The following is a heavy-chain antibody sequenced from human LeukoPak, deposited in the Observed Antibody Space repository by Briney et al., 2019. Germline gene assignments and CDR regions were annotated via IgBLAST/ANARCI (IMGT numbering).Heavy chain of an antibody. CDR3: AKERPKYYYDSSGYAPKDY. CDR1: GFTFSSYA. Sequence: GGSLRLSCAASGFTFSSYAMSWVRQAPGQGLEWVSAISGSGGSTYYADSVKGRFTISRDNSKNTLYLQMNSLRAEDTAVYYCAKERPKYYYDSSGYAPKDYWGQGTLVTVSS. D-gene: IGHD3-22*01. CDR2: ISGSGGST. V-gene: IGHV3-23*01. J-gene: IGHJ4*02.